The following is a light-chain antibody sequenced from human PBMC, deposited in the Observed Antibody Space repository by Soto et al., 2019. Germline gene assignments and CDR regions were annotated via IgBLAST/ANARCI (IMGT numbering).Light chain of an antibody. CDR2: LGS. J-gene: IGKJ2*01. V-gene: IGKV2-28*01. CDR3: MQALQTPYN. CDR1: QSLLHSNGYNY. Sequence: DIVMTQSPLSLPVTPGEPASISCRSSQSLLHSNGYNYLDWYLQKPGQSPQLLIYLGSNRSSGVPDRFSGSGSCTDFTLKISRVEYEDVGVYYCMQALQTPYNFGQGTKLEIK.